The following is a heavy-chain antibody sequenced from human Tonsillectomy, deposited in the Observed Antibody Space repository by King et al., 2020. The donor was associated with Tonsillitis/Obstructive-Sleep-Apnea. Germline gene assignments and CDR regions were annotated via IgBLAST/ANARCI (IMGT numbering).Heavy chain of an antibody. Sequence: VQLVESGPGLVKPSETLSLTCTVSGGSISSYYWSWIRQPPGKGLEWIGYIYYSGSTNYNPSLKSRVTISVDTSKNQFSLKLSSVTAADTAVYYCARGWGSGSYSHHFDYWGQGTLVTVSS. CDR2: IYYSGST. CDR1: GGSISSYY. D-gene: IGHD3-10*01. CDR3: ARGWGSGSYSHHFDY. V-gene: IGHV4-59*01. J-gene: IGHJ4*02.